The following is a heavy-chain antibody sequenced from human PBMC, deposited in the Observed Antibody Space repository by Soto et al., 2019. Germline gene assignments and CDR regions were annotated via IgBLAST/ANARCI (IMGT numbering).Heavy chain of an antibody. CDR3: AGVRETAGMWYFDY. D-gene: IGHD6-13*01. V-gene: IGHV4-59*01. Sequence: SETLSLTCIVSGGSMIAYYWNWMRQPPGKGLQWIGYSYYSRRTNTNPTQKYRVTITVNSTKNQYSLKLDAVTPLDKAVYYCAGVRETAGMWYFDYWGTGTRVTVSS. J-gene: IGHJ4*02. CDR1: GGSMIAYY. CDR2: SYYSRRT.